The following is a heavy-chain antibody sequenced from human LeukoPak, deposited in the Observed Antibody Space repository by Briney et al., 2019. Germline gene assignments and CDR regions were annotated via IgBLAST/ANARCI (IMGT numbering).Heavy chain of an antibody. CDR3: ARDSSYHDSQYFQH. J-gene: IGHJ1*01. D-gene: IGHD3-22*01. CDR1: GGSISSYY. V-gene: IGHV4-59*01. Sequence: SETLSLTCTVSGGSISSYYRSWIRQPPGKGLEWIGYIYYSGSTNYNPSLKSRVTISVDTSKNQFSLKLSSVTAADTAVYYCARDSSYHDSQYFQHWGQGTLVTVSS. CDR2: IYYSGST.